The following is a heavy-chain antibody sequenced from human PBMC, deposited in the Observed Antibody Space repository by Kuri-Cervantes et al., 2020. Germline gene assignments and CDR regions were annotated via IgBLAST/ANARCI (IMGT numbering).Heavy chain of an antibody. CDR3: TTRGSYYISMDY. Sequence: GESLKISCVVSGFSFSSAWVSWVRQAPGKGLEWVGRIRSKTDGGAIDYAAPVKGRFTISRDDSKNMLYLQMNSLKTEDTAVYYCTTRGSYYISMDYWGQGTLVTVSS. V-gene: IGHV3-15*01. CDR1: GFSFSSAW. D-gene: IGHD1-26*01. CDR2: IRSKTDGGAI. J-gene: IGHJ4*02.